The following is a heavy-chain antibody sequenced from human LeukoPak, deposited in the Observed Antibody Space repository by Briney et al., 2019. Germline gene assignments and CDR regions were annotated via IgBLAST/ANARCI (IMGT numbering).Heavy chain of an antibody. CDR1: GFTFDDYG. V-gene: IGHV3-20*01. J-gene: IGHJ6*02. CDR3: ARVFSAHDILTGYYLDYYYGMDV. CDR2: INWNGGST. Sequence: PGGSLRLSCAASGFTFDDYGMSWVRQAPGKGLEWVSGINWNGGSTGYADSVKGRFTISRDNAKNSLYLQMNSLRAEDTALYHCARVFSAHDILTGYYLDYYYGMDVWGQGTTVTVSS. D-gene: IGHD3-9*01.